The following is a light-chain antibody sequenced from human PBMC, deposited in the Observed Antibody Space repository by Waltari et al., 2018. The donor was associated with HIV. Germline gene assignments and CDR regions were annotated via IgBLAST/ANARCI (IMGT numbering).Light chain of an antibody. V-gene: IGLV2-14*01. CDR1: SSDIGTYNI. Sequence: QSALTQPASVSGSPRQSITISCTGTSSDIGTYNIVSWYRQYPGITPQLVIPGVDTRPSGVSDRFSGSKSGNVASLTIASLQSEDEAEYYCSSYANTDTLLFGGGTKLTVL. CDR3: SSYANTDTLL. CDR2: GVD. J-gene: IGLJ3*02.